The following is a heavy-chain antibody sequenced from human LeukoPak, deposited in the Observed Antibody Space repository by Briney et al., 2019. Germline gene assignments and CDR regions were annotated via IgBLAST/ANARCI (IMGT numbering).Heavy chain of an antibody. J-gene: IGHJ4*02. CDR1: GLSFTTNW. CDR2: LNEDGTVK. D-gene: IGHD2-21*01. Sequence: GGSLRLSCAASGLSFTTNWMHCVRQTPGKRLEWVAELNEDGTVKYYVDSVKGRFTISRDNAKNSLYLQMNRLRAEDTGVYCCANDPRSTDCYCGRGTLVTVSS. CDR3: ANDPRSTDCY. V-gene: IGHV3-7*01.